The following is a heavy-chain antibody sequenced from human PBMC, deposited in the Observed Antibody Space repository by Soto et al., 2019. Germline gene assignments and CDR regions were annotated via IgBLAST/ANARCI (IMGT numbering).Heavy chain of an antibody. CDR2: INPSGGST. D-gene: IGHD6-19*01. CDR3: ARGIAVAGTIFDY. CDR1: GYTFTSYY. J-gene: IGHJ4*02. Sequence: QVQLVQSGAEVKKPGASVKVSCKASGYTFTSYYMHWVRQAPGQGLEWMGIINPSGGSTSYAQKFRGSVTMTRDPSTSTVYMELGSLRYEDTAVYSCARGIAVAGTIFDYWGQGTLVTVSS. V-gene: IGHV1-46*03.